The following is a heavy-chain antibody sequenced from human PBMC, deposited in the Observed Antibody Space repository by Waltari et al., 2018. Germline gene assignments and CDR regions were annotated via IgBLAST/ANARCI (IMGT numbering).Heavy chain of an antibody. D-gene: IGHD3-22*01. J-gene: IGHJ3*02. CDR1: GYSFTSYW. CDR2: IYPGDSDT. Sequence: EVQLVQSGAEVKKPGESLKISCKGSGYSFTSYWIGWVRQMPGKGREWMGIIYPGDSDTRYSPSFQSKVTISADKSISTAYLQWSSLKASDTAMYYCARHPYYYDSSGYYSGAFDIWGQGTMVTVSS. CDR3: ARHPYYYDSSGYYSGAFDI. V-gene: IGHV5-51*01.